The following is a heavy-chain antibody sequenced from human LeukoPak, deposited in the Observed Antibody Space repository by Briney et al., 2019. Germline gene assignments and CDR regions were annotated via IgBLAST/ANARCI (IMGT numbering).Heavy chain of an antibody. CDR1: GYTFTSYG. D-gene: IGHD3-22*01. Sequence: ASVKVSCKASGYTFTSYGISWVRQAPGQGLEWMGWISAYNGNTNYAQKLQGRVTMTTDTSTSTAYMELRSLRSDDTAVYYCARDPREYYYDSSGYDYWGQGTLVTVSS. V-gene: IGHV1-18*01. CDR3: ARDPREYYYDSSGYDY. CDR2: ISAYNGNT. J-gene: IGHJ4*02.